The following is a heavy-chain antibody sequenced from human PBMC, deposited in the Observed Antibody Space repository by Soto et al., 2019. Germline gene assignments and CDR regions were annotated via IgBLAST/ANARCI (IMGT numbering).Heavy chain of an antibody. J-gene: IGHJ4*02. Sequence: PGESLRLSCGVSGFTVTSNCMSWVRQAPGKGLEWVSAISPNGQGIWYADSVTGRFTISTDISRNTVFVQMASLRAEDTAVYYCAIYQRYTGEYVHYSCQGSLATVFS. CDR1: GFTVTSNC. D-gene: IGHD1-20*01. V-gene: IGHV3-23*01. CDR3: AIYQRYTGEYVHY. CDR2: ISPNGQGI.